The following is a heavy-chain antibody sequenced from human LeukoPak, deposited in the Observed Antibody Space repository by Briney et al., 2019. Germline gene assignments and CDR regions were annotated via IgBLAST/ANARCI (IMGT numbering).Heavy chain of an antibody. CDR2: INWNGGST. D-gene: IGHD3-16*01. CDR1: GFTFNDYG. V-gene: IGHV3-20*04. J-gene: IGHJ5*02. Sequence: PGGSLRLSCAASGFTFNDYGMSWVRQAPGKGLKWVSGINWNGGSTGYADSVKGRFTISRDNAKNSLYLQMNSLRAEDTAVYYCARDRSNVNWFDPWGQGTLVTVSS. CDR3: ARDRSNVNWFDP.